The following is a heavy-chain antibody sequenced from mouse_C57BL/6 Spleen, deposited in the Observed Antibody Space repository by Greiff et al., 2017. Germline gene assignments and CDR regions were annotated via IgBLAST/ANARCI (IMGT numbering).Heavy chain of an antibody. V-gene: IGHV5-6*01. J-gene: IGHJ4*01. Sequence: EVQGVESGGDLVKPGGSLKLSCAASGFTFSSYGLSWVRQTPDKRLEWVATISSGGSYTYYPDSVKGRFTISRDNAKNTLYLQMSSLKSEDTAMYYCARRGYSNLDAMDYWGQGTSVTVSS. CDR1: GFTFSSYG. CDR3: ARRGYSNLDAMDY. CDR2: ISSGGSYT. D-gene: IGHD2-5*01.